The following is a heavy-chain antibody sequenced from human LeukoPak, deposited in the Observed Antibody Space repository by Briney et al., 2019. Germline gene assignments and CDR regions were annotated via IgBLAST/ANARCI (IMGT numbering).Heavy chain of an antibody. CDR1: GFTFSSYW. D-gene: IGHD2-2*01. CDR3: ASSPGVPAAYYYYYVDV. Sequence: GGSLRLSCAASGFTFSSYWMSWVRQAPGKGLEWVANIKQDGSEKYYVDSVKGRFTISRDNAKNSLYLQMNSLRAEDTAVYYCASSPGVPAAYYYYYVDVWGKGTTVTVSS. V-gene: IGHV3-7*01. CDR2: IKQDGSEK. J-gene: IGHJ6*03.